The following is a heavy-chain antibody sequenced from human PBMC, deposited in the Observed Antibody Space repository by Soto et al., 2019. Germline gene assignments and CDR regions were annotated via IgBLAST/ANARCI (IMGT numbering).Heavy chain of an antibody. J-gene: IGHJ4*02. V-gene: IGHV3-23*01. CDR2: ISGSGASS. CDR1: GFTFSTYA. D-gene: IGHD5-18*01. CDR3: AKGDTPIDY. Sequence: PGGSLRLSCAASGFTFSTYAMTWVRQAPGKGLEWVSTISGSGASSYYADSVQGRFTISRDNSKNTLYLQMNSLRADDTAVYYCAKGDTPIDYWGEGTLVTVSS.